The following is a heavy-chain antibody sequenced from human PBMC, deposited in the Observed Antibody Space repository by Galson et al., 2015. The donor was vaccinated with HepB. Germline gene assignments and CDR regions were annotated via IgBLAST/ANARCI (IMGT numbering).Heavy chain of an antibody. CDR1: GFTVSSNY. D-gene: IGHD3-22*01. Sequence: SLRLSCAASGFTVSSNYMSWVRQAPGKGLEWVSVIYSGGSTYYADSVKGRFTISRDNSKNTLYLQMNSLRAEDTAVYYCARRAPEVVVIAWGQGTLVTVSS. CDR3: ARRAPEVVVIA. V-gene: IGHV3-66*01. J-gene: IGHJ5*02. CDR2: IYSGGST.